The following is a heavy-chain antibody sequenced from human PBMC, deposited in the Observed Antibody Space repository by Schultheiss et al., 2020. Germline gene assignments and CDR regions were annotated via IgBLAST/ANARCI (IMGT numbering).Heavy chain of an antibody. CDR3: ARVGYSSSWGPGPYYYYYMDV. V-gene: IGHV4-61*01. CDR2: IYYSGST. J-gene: IGHJ6*03. Sequence: SETLSLTCTVSGGSVSSGSYYWSWIRQPPGKGLEWIGYIYYSGSTNYNPSLKSRVTISVDTSKNQFSLKLSSVTAADTAVYYCARVGYSSSWGPGPYYYYYMDVWGKGTTVTVSS. CDR1: GGSVSSGSYY. D-gene: IGHD6-13*01.